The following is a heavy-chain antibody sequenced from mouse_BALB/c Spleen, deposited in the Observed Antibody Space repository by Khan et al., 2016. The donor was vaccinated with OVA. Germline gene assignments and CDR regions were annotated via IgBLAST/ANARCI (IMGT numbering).Heavy chain of an antibody. Sequence: EVQLQESGPDLVKPSQSLSLTCTVTGYSITSGYAWNWIRQFPGNKLEWMGYISYSGVTSYTPSLKSRISITRDTSKNQFFLQLTSVTTEDTATYYCARGNYYGYYFDYWVQGTTLTVSS. V-gene: IGHV3-2*02. CDR2: ISYSGVT. CDR1: GYSITSGYA. CDR3: ARGNYYGYYFDY. D-gene: IGHD1-1*01. J-gene: IGHJ2*01.